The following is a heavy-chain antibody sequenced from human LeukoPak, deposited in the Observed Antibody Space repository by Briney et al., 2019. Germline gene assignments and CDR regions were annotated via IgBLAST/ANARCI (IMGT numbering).Heavy chain of an antibody. CDR2: INHSGST. CDR1: GGSFSGYY. CDR3: ARSTVATADY. V-gene: IGHV4-34*01. Sequence: SETLSLTCAVYGGSFSGYYWSWIRQPPGKGLEWIGEINHSGSTNYNPSLKSRVTISVDPSKNQFSLKLSSVTAADTAVYYCARSTVATADYWGQGTLVTVSS. D-gene: IGHD4-17*01. J-gene: IGHJ4*02.